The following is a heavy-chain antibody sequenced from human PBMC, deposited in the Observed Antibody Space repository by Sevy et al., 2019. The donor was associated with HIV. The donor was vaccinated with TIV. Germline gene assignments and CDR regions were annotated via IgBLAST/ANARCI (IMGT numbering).Heavy chain of an antibody. CDR2: INHSGST. CDR3: ARVVTIFGVVRIGGWFDP. V-gene: IGHV4-34*01. D-gene: IGHD3-3*01. J-gene: IGHJ5*02. Sequence: SETLSLTCAVYGGSFSGYYWSWIRQPPGKGLEWIGEINHSGSTNYNPSLKSRVTISVDTSKNQFSLKLSSVTAADTAVYHCARVVTIFGVVRIGGWFDPWGQGTLVTVSS. CDR1: GGSFSGYY.